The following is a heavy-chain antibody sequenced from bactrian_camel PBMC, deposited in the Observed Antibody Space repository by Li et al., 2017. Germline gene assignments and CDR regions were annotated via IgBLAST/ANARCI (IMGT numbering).Heavy chain of an antibody. CDR2: IYTGAGST. J-gene: IGHJ6*01. V-gene: IGHV3S54*01. Sequence: HVQLVESGGGSVQAGGSLRLSCAASGKIYLRNCVGWFRQAPGKEREGVAAIYTGAGSTYYAESVKGRFTISHDNAKNTVYLQMNNLKPEDTGVYYCAARPEGVTVDFLLSDLCTRLGYWCHGTQVTVS. D-gene: IGHD3*01. CDR3: AARPEGVTVDFLLSDLCTRLGY. CDR1: GKIYLRNC.